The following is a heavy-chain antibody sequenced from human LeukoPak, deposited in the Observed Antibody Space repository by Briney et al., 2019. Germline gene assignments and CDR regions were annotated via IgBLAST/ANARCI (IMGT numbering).Heavy chain of an antibody. Sequence: SETLSLTCTVSGDSISNYYWSWIRQPAGKGLEWIGRIYTSGSTNYNPSLKSRVTMSVDTSKNQFSLKLSSVTAADTAVYYCARLYSSGTSIIDYWGQGTLVTVSS. CDR3: ARLYSSGTSIIDY. CDR1: GDSISNYY. V-gene: IGHV4-4*07. J-gene: IGHJ4*02. D-gene: IGHD6-19*01. CDR2: IYTSGST.